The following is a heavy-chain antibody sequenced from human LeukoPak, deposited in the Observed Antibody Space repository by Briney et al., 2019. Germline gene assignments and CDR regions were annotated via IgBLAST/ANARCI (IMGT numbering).Heavy chain of an antibody. CDR1: GFTFSISA. Sequence: GGSLRLSCSASGFTFSISAMHWVRQAPGKGLEYVSGISVNGDSTYYADFVKGRFTISRDNSRNTLNLQMGSLRAEDTAVYYCARIGPGSHFDHWGQGTLVTVSS. V-gene: IGHV3-64*02. CDR2: ISVNGDST. D-gene: IGHD1-26*01. J-gene: IGHJ4*02. CDR3: ARIGPGSHFDH.